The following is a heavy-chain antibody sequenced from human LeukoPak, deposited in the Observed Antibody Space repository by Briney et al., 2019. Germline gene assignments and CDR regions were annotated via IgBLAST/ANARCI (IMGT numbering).Heavy chain of an antibody. CDR3: ARHGGSYWGYYFDY. CDR2: IYYSGST. CDR1: GGSISSGGYY. D-gene: IGHD1-26*01. V-gene: IGHV4-31*03. J-gene: IGHJ4*02. Sequence: SETLSLTCTVSGGSISSGGYYWSWIRQHPGKGLEWIGYIYYSGSTYYNPSLKSRVTISVDTSKNQFSLKLSSVTAADTAVYYCARHGGSYWGYYFDYWGQGTLVTVSS.